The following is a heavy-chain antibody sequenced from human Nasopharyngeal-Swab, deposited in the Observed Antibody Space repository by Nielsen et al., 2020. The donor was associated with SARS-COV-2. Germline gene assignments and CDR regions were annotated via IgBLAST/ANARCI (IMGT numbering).Heavy chain of an antibody. CDR3: ARPLSRDSTWTTEANWFDP. CDR2: ITGNGDTT. D-gene: IGHD6-13*01. V-gene: IGHV3-23*01. Sequence: GGSLRLSCAASGFSFSKHWMHWVRQAPGKGLEWVSTITGNGDTTYYADSVKGRFTISRDNSENTVYLQMNSLRAEDTALYHCARPLSRDSTWTTEANWFDPWGQGTLVTVSS. J-gene: IGHJ5*02. CDR1: GFSFSKHW.